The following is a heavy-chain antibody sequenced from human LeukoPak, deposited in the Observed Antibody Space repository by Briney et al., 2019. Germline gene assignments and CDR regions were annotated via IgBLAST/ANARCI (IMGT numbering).Heavy chain of an antibody. CDR2: ISGSGGST. D-gene: IGHD1-7*01. Sequence: GGSLRLSCAASGFTFSSYAMSWVRQAPGKGLEWVSAISGSGGSTYYADSVKGRFTISRDNSKNTLYLQMNSLRAEDTAVYYCARDHSFAGTTPDYWGQGTLVTVSS. CDR3: ARDHSFAGTTPDY. J-gene: IGHJ4*02. CDR1: GFTFSSYA. V-gene: IGHV3-23*01.